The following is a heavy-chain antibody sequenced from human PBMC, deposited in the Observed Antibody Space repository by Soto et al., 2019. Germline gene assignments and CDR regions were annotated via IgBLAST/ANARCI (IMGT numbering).Heavy chain of an antibody. CDR2: ISGSGGST. CDR3: AKDVTRLWFGELLRSAFDI. V-gene: IGHV3-23*01. J-gene: IGHJ3*02. D-gene: IGHD3-10*01. Sequence: EVQLLESGGGLVQPGGSLRLSCAASGFTFSSYAMSWVRQAPGKGLEWVSAISGSGGSTYYAYSVKGRFTISRDNSKNTLYLQMNSLRAEDTAVYYCAKDVTRLWFGELLRSAFDIWGQGTMVTVSS. CDR1: GFTFSSYA.